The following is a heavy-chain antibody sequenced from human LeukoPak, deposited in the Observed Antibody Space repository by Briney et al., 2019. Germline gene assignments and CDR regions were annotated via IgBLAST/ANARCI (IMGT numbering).Heavy chain of an antibody. V-gene: IGHV3-15*01. Sequence: GGSLRLSCAASGFTFSNAWINWVRQAPGKGLEWVARIKTKSDGGTTDYAAPVKGRFTISRDDSKNTLYLQMNSLKTEDTAVYYCTTEAYYYDSGAIKYFDYWGQGTLVTVSS. CDR1: GFTFSNAW. CDR3: TTEAYYYDSGAIKYFDY. D-gene: IGHD3-22*01. J-gene: IGHJ4*02. CDR2: IKTKSDGGTT.